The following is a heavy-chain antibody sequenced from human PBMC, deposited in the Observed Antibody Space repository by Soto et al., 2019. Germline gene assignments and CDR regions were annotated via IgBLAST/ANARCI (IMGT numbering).Heavy chain of an antibody. CDR3: ARRYSSSFGFNY. J-gene: IGHJ4*02. V-gene: IGHV4-31*03. D-gene: IGHD6-6*01. CDR1: GGSISCGGYY. Sequence: QVQLQESGPGLVKPSQTLSLTCTVSGGSISCGGYYWRWMRKHPGKGLEWLGYIYYSGSTYYKPSLKSRVTISVDTSKNQFSLKLSSVTAADTAVYYCARRYSSSFGFNYWGQGTLVTVSS. CDR2: IYYSGST.